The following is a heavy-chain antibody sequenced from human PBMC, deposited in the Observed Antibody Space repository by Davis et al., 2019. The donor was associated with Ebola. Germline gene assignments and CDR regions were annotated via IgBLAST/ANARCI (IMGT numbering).Heavy chain of an antibody. CDR1: GFTFSSYW. V-gene: IGHV3-74*01. CDR2: INSDGSST. Sequence: GECLKISCAASGFTFSSYWMHWVRQAPGKGLVWVSRINSDGSSTSYADSVKGRFTISRDNAKNSLYLQMNSLRAEDTALYYCAKDITVRSFDYYYGMDVWGQGTTVTVSS. CDR3: AKDITVRSFDYYYGMDV. J-gene: IGHJ6*02. D-gene: IGHD4-11*01.